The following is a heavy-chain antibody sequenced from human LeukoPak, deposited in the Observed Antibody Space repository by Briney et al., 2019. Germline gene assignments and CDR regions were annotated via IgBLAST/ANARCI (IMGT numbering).Heavy chain of an antibody. CDR1: GFTFSSYA. CDR2: ISSNGGST. Sequence: PGGSLRLSCTASGFTFSSYAMSWVRQAPGKGLEWVSAISSNGGSTYYANSVKGRFTISRDNSKNTLYLQMGSLRAEDMAVYYCARDWAAADYWGQGTLVTVSS. J-gene: IGHJ4*02. CDR3: ARDWAAADY. D-gene: IGHD3-16*01. V-gene: IGHV3-64*01.